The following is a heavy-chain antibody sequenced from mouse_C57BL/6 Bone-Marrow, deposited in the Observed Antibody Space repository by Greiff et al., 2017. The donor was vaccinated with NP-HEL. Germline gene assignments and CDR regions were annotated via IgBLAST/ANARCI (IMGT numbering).Heavy chain of an antibody. D-gene: IGHD2-2*01. Sequence: QVQLQQSGPELVKPGASVKISCKASGYSFTSYYIHWVKQRPGQGLEWIGWIYPGSGNTKYNEKFKGKATLTADTSSSTAYMQLSSLTSEDSAVYYCARYGYDYFDYWGQGTTLTVSS. V-gene: IGHV1-66*01. CDR1: GYSFTSYY. J-gene: IGHJ2*01. CDR2: IYPGSGNT. CDR3: ARYGYDYFDY.